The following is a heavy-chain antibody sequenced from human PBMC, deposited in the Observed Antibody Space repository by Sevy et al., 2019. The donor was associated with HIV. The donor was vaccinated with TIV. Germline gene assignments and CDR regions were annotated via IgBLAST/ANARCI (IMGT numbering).Heavy chain of an antibody. V-gene: IGHV3-30-3*01. D-gene: IGHD6-19*01. CDR3: ARGDHGSGWFPLYYFDY. J-gene: IGHJ4*02. CDR2: ISYDGSNK. Sequence: GGSLRLSCAASGFTFSSYAMHWVRQAPGKGLEWLAVISYDGSNKYYADSVKGRFPFFGENSKNTRYLQMNSLRAEDTAVYYCARGDHGSGWFPLYYFDYWGQGTLVTVSS. CDR1: GFTFSSYA.